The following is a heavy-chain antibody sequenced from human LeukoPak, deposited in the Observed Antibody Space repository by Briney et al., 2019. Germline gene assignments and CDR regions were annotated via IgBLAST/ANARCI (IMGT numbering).Heavy chain of an antibody. J-gene: IGHJ4*02. V-gene: IGHV1-2*02. CDR3: AREAGSSSGFDY. CDR1: GYTFTGYY. Sequence: ASVKVSCKASGYTFTGYYMHWVRQAPGQGLEWMGWINPSSGGTKSAQKFQGRVTMTRDTSISTAYMELSRLRSDDTAVYYCAREAGSSSGFDYWGQVTVDTVSS. D-gene: IGHD6-13*01. CDR2: INPSSGGT.